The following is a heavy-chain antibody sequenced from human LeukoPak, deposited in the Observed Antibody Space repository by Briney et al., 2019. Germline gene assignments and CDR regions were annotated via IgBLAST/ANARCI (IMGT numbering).Heavy chain of an antibody. CDR3: AKAHDYGEYAGFDY. CDR2: INWNGGST. D-gene: IGHD4-17*01. CDR1: GFTFGSYG. J-gene: IGHJ4*02. V-gene: IGHV3-20*04. Sequence: GGTLTLSCAASGFTFGSYGMSWARHAPGKGREWVTCINWNGGSTGRSDSVKCRFTISRERAKTYLYLQINNLRAEDTALYYCAKAHDYGEYAGFDYWGQGTLVSVSS.